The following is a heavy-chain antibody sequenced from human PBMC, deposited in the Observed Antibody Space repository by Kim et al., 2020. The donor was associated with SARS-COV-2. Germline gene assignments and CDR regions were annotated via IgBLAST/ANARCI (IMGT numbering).Heavy chain of an antibody. J-gene: IGHJ2*01. CDR1: GLSFSDSY. CDR3: ARSGNSYNAFGF. D-gene: IGHD5-18*01. Sequence: GGSLRLSCAASGLSFSDSYMNWVRQAPGKGLEWLSFISTRGESIFYADSVEGLFTISRDNAKNSLHLQMNYLREEDTAFYYSARSGNSYNAFGFGGRG. CDR2: ISTRGESI. V-gene: IGHV3-11*01.